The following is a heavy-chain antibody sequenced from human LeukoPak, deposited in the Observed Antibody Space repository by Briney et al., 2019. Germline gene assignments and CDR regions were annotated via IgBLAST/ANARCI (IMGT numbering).Heavy chain of an antibody. CDR3: ARRAMVRGVLYGMDV. D-gene: IGHD3-10*01. Sequence: SETLSLTCTVSGGSISSYYWSWIRQPPGKGLEWIWYIYYSGSTNYNPSLKSRVTISVDTSKNQFSLKLSSVNAADTAVYYCARRAMVRGVLYGMDVWGQGTTVTASS. J-gene: IGHJ6*02. CDR2: IYYSGST. CDR1: GGSISSYY. V-gene: IGHV4-59*08.